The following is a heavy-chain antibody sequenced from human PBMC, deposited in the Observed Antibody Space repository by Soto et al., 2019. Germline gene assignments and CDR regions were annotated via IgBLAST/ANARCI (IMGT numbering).Heavy chain of an antibody. V-gene: IGHV3-23*01. J-gene: IGHJ4*02. CDR3: AKSYSSNWYDYFDY. CDR2: ISGSGDST. D-gene: IGHD6-13*01. Sequence: GGSLRLSCAASGFTFSAFAVSWVRQAPGKGLEWVSAISGSGDSTYYADSVKGRFTISRDISKNTLYLQMSTLRAEDTALYYCAKSYSSNWYDYFDYWGQGTLVTVSS. CDR1: GFTFSAFA.